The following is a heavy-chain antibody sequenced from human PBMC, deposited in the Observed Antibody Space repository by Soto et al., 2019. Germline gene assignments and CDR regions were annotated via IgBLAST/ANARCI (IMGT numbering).Heavy chain of an antibody. J-gene: IGHJ6*02. D-gene: IGHD6-13*01. Sequence: QVQLVESGGGVVQPGRSLRLSCAASGFTFSSYGMHWVRQAPGKGLEWVAVISYDGSNKYYADSVKGRFTISRDNSKNTLYLQMNSLRAEDTAVYYCAREYSSSWYSYYYGMDVWGQGTTVTVSS. V-gene: IGHV3-30*03. CDR2: ISYDGSNK. CDR3: AREYSSSWYSYYYGMDV. CDR1: GFTFSSYG.